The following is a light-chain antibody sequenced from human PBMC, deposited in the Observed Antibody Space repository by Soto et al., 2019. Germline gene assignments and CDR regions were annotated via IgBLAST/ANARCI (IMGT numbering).Light chain of an antibody. Sequence: EIELTQSACTLSLSPGERATLSCGASQSVSSSYLAWYQQNPGQAPRLVIYGASSRATGIPDRFSGSGCATDFTPTISRLEPEDFAVYYCQQYGSSPPITFGQGTRLEIK. CDR3: QQYGSSPPIT. V-gene: IGKV3-20*01. J-gene: IGKJ5*01. CDR2: GAS. CDR1: QSVSSSY.